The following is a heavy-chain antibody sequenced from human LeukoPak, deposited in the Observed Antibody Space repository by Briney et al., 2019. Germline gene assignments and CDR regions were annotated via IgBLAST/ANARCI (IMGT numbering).Heavy chain of an antibody. Sequence: ASVKVSCKASGGTFSSYAISWVRQAPGQGLEWMGGIFPIFGTANYAQKFQGRVTITTDESTSTAYMELSSLRSEDTAVYYCARSPTYYYDSSGYYYVGWGQGTLVTVSS. CDR2: IFPIFGTA. D-gene: IGHD3-22*01. CDR1: GGTFSSYA. CDR3: ARSPTYYYDSSGYYYVG. J-gene: IGHJ4*02. V-gene: IGHV1-69*05.